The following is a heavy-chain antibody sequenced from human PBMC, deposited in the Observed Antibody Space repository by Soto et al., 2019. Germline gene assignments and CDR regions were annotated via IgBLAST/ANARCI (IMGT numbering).Heavy chain of an antibody. CDR1: GFTFSSYA. CDR2: ISGSGGST. Sequence: EVPLLESGGGLVQPGGSLRLSCAASGFTFSSYAMSWVRQAPGKGLEWVSAISGSGGSTYYADSVKGRFTISRDNSKDTRYLQMNRLRAEDTAVYYCAKDLRGFDYWGQGTLVTVSS. V-gene: IGHV3-23*01. J-gene: IGHJ4*02. CDR3: AKDLRGFDY.